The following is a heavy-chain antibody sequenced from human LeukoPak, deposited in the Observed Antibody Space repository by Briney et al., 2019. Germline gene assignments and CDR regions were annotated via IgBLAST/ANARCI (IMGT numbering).Heavy chain of an antibody. D-gene: IGHD1-26*01. Sequence: QTLSLTCVISGDTVSTSSAVWNWIRQSPSRGLEWLGRTYYRSRWYGEYAVSVKGRIDISPDTSKNQISLQLNSVTPDDTAVYYCATRLSGTLYTFDIWGQGTVVTVSS. CDR3: ATRLSGTLYTFDI. V-gene: IGHV6-1*01. J-gene: IGHJ3*02. CDR1: GDTVSTSSAV. CDR2: TYYRSRWYG.